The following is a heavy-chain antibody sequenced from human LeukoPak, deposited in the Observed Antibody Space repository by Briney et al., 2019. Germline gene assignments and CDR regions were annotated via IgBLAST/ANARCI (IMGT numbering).Heavy chain of an antibody. V-gene: IGHV3-21*01. J-gene: IGHJ6*02. CDR3: ARDRSSYYYDSSGYRAGYYYYGMDV. Sequence: GGSLRLFCAAAGFTFSSYSMNWVRQAPGKGLEWVSYISSSSSNIVYADSVKGRFTISRDNAKNSLYLQMNSLRAEDTAVYYCARDRSSYYYDSSGYRAGYYYYGMDVWGQGTTVTVSS. CDR1: GFTFSSYS. D-gene: IGHD3-22*01. CDR2: ISSSSSNI.